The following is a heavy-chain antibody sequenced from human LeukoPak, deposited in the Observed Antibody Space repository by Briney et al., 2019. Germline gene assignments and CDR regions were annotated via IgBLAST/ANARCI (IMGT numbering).Heavy chain of an antibody. V-gene: IGHV3-15*01. Sequence: GGSLRLSCAASGFTFSNAWMSWVRQAPGKGLEWVGRIKSKTDGGTTDYVAPVKGRFSISRDDAKNTLYLQMNSLKTEDTAVYYCTKATPDSTGWIDYWGQGDLVTVSS. D-gene: IGHD6-19*01. CDR3: TKATPDSTGWIDY. CDR2: IKSKTDGGTT. CDR1: GFTFSNAW. J-gene: IGHJ4*02.